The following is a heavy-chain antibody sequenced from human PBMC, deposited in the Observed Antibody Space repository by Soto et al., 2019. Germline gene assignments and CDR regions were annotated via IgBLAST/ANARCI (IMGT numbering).Heavy chain of an antibody. CDR3: ARVPDR. Sequence: SETLSLTCAVSGGSISSGGSSWSWIRQPPGKGLEWIGYIYHSGSTYYNPSLKSRVTISVDRSKNQFSLKLSSVTAADTAVYYCARVPDRWGQGTLVTVSS. V-gene: IGHV4-30-2*01. CDR1: GGSISSGGSS. D-gene: IGHD2-2*01. J-gene: IGHJ5*02. CDR2: IYHSGST.